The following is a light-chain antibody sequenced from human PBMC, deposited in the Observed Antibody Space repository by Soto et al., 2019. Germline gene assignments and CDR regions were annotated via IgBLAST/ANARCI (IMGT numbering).Light chain of an antibody. J-gene: IGKJ4*02. CDR1: QGIGND. V-gene: IGKV1-17*01. CDR2: GES. Sequence: DIQMTQSPSSLSASVGDRVTITCRARQGIGNDLGWYQQKPGKAPKRLIYGESKLQSGVPSRFSGSEFGTEFTLTLSSLQPDDSATYYFQQYYNYPLTFGGGTKVEV. CDR3: QQYYNYPLT.